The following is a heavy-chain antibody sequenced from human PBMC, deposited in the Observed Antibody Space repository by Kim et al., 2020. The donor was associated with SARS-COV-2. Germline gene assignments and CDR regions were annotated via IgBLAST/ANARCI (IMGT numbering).Heavy chain of an antibody. CDR3: ARDLGIRYYYYYGMDV. Sequence: SETLSLTCTVSGGSISSYYWSWIRQPPGKGLEWIGYIYYSGSTNYNPSLKSRVTISVDTSKNQFSLKLSSVTAADTAVYYCARDLGIRYYYYYGMDVWGQGTTVTVSS. J-gene: IGHJ6*02. V-gene: IGHV4-59*01. CDR1: GGSISSYY. CDR2: IYYSGST.